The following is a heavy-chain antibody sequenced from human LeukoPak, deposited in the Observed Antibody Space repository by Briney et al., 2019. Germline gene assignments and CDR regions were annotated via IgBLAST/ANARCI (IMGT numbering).Heavy chain of an antibody. CDR2: ISGSGGGT. V-gene: IGHV3-23*01. CDR3: AKRGVVIRVILVGFHKEAYYFDS. CDR1: GITLSNYA. D-gene: IGHD3-22*01. J-gene: IGHJ4*02. Sequence: GGSLRLFCAVSGITLSNYAMSWVRQAPGKGLEWVAGISGSGGGTNYADSVKGRFTISRDNPKNTLYLQMNNLRADDTAVYFCAKRGVVIRVILVGFHKEAYYFDSWGQGALVTVSS.